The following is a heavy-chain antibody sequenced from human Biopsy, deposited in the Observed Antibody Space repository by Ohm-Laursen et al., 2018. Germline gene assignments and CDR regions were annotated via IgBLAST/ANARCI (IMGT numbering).Heavy chain of an antibody. D-gene: IGHD3-10*01. CDR1: SGSFSGYY. CDR2: INHSGST. V-gene: IGHV4-34*01. Sequence: GTLSLTCAAYSGSFSGYYWSWIRQTPGKGLEWIGEINHSGSTNYKPSLDSRVAISADTSKNQFSLNLYSVTAADTAVYFCARGLPRIAPMVRGRRTWFDPWGQGTLVTVSS. CDR3: ARGLPRIAPMVRGRRTWFDP. J-gene: IGHJ5*02.